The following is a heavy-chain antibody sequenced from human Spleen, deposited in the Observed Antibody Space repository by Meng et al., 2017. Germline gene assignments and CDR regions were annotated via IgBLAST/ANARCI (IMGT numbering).Heavy chain of an antibody. CDR3: ARDRIDAFDI. J-gene: IGHJ3*02. D-gene: IGHD2/OR15-2a*01. Sequence: GESLKISCAASGFTFSSYAMHWVRQAPGKGLEWVAVISYDGSNKYYADSVKGRFTISRDNSKNTLYLQMNSLRAEDTAVYYCARDRIDAFDIWGQGTMVTVSS. CDR2: ISYDGSNK. CDR1: GFTFSSYA. V-gene: IGHV3-30*04.